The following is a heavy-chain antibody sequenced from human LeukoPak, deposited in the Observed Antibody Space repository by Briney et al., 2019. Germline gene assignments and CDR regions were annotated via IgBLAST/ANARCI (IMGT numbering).Heavy chain of an antibody. V-gene: IGHV1-3*01. CDR2: FNAGNGNT. J-gene: IGHJ5*02. D-gene: IGHD4-17*01. Sequence: GASVKVSCKASGYTFTSYAMHWVRQAPGQRLEWMGWFNAGNGNTKYSQEFPGRVTITRDTSASTAYMELSRLRSDDTAVYYCARGYGDYFNWFDPWGQGTLVTVSS. CDR1: GYTFTSYA. CDR3: ARGYGDYFNWFDP.